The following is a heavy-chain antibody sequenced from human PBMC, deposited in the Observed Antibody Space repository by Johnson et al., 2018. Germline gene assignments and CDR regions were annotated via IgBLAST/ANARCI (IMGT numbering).Heavy chain of an antibody. V-gene: IGHV3-23*01. Sequence: VQLQESGGGLVQPGGSLRLSCIASGFTLNNYLMSWVRQAPGKGLEWVSAISATGSSTFYADSVKGRFTISRDNSENTLYLQMNSLTAEDTAVYYCAKGGGLWGSYRWRDYYMDVWGKGTTVTVSS. CDR1: GFTLNNYL. CDR3: AKGGGLWGSYRWRDYYMDV. CDR2: ISATGSST. D-gene: IGHD3-16*02. J-gene: IGHJ6*03.